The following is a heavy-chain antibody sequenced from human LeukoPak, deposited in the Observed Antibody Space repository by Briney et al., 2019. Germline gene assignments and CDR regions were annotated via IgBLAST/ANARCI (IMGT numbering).Heavy chain of an antibody. D-gene: IGHD3-10*01. Sequence: GGSLRLSCAASGFTFSSYEMNWVRQAPGKGLEWVSYISSSGSTIYYADSVKGRFTISRDNAKNSLYLQMNSLRAEDTAVYYCARGLRISMVRNNWFDPWGQGTLVTVSS. CDR3: ARGLRISMVRNNWFDP. V-gene: IGHV3-48*03. CDR1: GFTFSSYE. CDR2: ISSSGSTI. J-gene: IGHJ5*02.